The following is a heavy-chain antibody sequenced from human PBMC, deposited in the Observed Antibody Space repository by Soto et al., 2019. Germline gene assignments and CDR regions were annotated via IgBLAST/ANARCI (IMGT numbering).Heavy chain of an antibody. CDR1: GYTFTIYY. CDR2: INPSGGST. CDR3: ARLDTVPYYDSSGYYYWNDAFDI. V-gene: IGHV1-46*01. Sequence: ASVKVSCKASGYTFTIYYMHWVRQAPGQGLEWMGIINPSGGSTSYAQKFQGRVTMTRDTSTSTVYMELSSLRSEDTAVYYCARLDTVPYYDSSGYYYWNDAFDIWGQGTMVTVSS. D-gene: IGHD3-22*01. J-gene: IGHJ3*02.